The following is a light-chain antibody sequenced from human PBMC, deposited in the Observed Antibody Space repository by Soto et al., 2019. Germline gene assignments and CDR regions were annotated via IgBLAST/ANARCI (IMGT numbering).Light chain of an antibody. Sequence: DIQMTQSPSSVSASVGDRVTITCRASQGISSWLAWYQQKPGTAPNLLISAAFSLQSGVPSRFIVNGSGTDVTLNISNPQAEECATYYCQQANSFPLTFGGGTKVEIK. V-gene: IGKV1-12*01. J-gene: IGKJ4*01. CDR2: AAF. CDR1: QGISSW. CDR3: QQANSFPLT.